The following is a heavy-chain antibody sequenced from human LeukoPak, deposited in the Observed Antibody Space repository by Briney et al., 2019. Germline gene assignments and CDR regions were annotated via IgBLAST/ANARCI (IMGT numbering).Heavy chain of an antibody. D-gene: IGHD3-9*01. V-gene: IGHV3-7*01. CDR3: AREYYDILTGYYNSDDAFDI. CDR2: IKQDGSEK. CDR1: GFTFSSYW. Sequence: GGSLRLSCAASGFTFSSYWMSWVRQAPGKGLEWVANIKQDGSEKYYVDSVKGRFTTSRDNAKNSLYLQMNSLRAEDTAVYYCAREYYDILTGYYNSDDAFDIWGQGTMVTVSS. J-gene: IGHJ3*02.